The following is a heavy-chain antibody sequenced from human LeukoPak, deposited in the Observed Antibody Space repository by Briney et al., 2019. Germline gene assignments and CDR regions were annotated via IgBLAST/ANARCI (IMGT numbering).Heavy chain of an antibody. J-gene: IGHJ4*02. CDR2: IYSGGSA. CDR1: GFTFRSNY. D-gene: IGHD1-26*01. V-gene: IGHV3-53*01. CDR3: ARDRRDSGTYYADF. Sequence: PGGSLRLSXAASGFTFRSNYMSWVRQAPGKGLEWVSVIYSGGSAYFADSAKRRFTISREHSKNTLYLQMNSLRAEDTAVYYCARDRRDSGTYYADFWGQGTLVTVSS.